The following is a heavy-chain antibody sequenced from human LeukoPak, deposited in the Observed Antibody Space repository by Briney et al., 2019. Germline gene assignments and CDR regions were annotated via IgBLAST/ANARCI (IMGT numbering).Heavy chain of an antibody. J-gene: IGHJ6*03. Sequence: SETLSLTCTVSGGSISSYYWSWIRQPPGKGLEWIGYIDHTGSTSYNPSLNSRVTISRDTSKNHFSLELSSVTAADTAVYFCARGRVSSSSWSSTYYYYFYMDVWGKGTTVTVSS. CDR1: GGSISSYY. V-gene: IGHV4-59*01. CDR3: ARGRVSSSSWSSTYYYYFYMDV. CDR2: IDHTGST. D-gene: IGHD6-13*01.